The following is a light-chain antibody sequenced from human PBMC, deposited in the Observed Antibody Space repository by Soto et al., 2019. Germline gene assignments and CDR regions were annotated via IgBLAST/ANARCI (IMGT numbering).Light chain of an antibody. CDR1: QSVLSSSDNKKN. CDR2: WAS. Sequence: DIVMTQSPDSLVVSLGERATINCKSSQSVLSSSDNKKNLAWYQQKPGQPPKLLIYWASTRESGVPDRFGGSGSGTDFTLTISSLQAEDVAVYYCQQHYAAPYTFGQGTKLEI. CDR3: QQHYAAPYT. V-gene: IGKV4-1*01. J-gene: IGKJ2*01.